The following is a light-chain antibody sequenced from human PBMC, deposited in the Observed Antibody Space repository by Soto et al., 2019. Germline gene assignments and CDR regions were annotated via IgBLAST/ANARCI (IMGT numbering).Light chain of an antibody. CDR1: QSVSSSY. V-gene: IGKV3-20*01. J-gene: IGKJ2*01. Sequence: EIVLTQSPGTLSLSPGERASLSCRASQSVSSSYLAWYQQKPGQAPRLLIYRASSRATGIPDRFSGSGSGTDFTLTISRLEPEDFAVYYCQKYGSSPYTFGQGTKLEIK. CDR2: RAS. CDR3: QKYGSSPYT.